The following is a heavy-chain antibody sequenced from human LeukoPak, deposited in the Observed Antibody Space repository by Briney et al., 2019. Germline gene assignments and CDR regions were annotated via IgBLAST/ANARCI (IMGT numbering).Heavy chain of an antibody. Sequence: ASVKVSCKASGYTFTGYYMHWVRQAPGQGLQWMGWITPGGGTNYPQKFQGRVAITWDTSITTAYMDLSRLTSDDTAVYYCARGLLWFGELLSGMDVWGQGTTVTVSS. J-gene: IGHJ6*02. CDR2: ITPGGGT. V-gene: IGHV1-2*02. CDR3: ARGLLWFGELLSGMDV. CDR1: GYTFTGYY. D-gene: IGHD3-10*01.